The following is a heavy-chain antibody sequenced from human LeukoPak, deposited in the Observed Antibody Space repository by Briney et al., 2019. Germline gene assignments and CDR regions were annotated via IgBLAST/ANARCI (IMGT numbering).Heavy chain of an antibody. CDR1: GGSISSGDYY. V-gene: IGHV4-30-4*01. D-gene: IGHD3-10*01. Sequence: SETLSLTCTVSGGSISSGDYYWSWIRQPPGKGLEWIGYIYYSGSTYYNPSLKSPVTISVDTSKNQFSLKLSSVTAADTAVYYCARSHHYYGSGSYGMDVWGQGTTVTVSS. CDR2: IYYSGST. J-gene: IGHJ6*02. CDR3: ARSHHYYGSGSYGMDV.